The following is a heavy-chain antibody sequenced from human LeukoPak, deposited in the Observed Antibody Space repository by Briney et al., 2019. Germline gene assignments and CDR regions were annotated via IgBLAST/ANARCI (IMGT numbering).Heavy chain of an antibody. CDR2: ISAYNGNT. V-gene: IGHV1-18*01. J-gene: IGHJ4*02. CDR3: ARDGGGFQFQSYFDY. D-gene: IGHD5-24*01. CDR1: GYTFTSYG. Sequence: ASVKVSCKASGYTFTSYGTSWVRQAPGQGLEWMGWISAYNGNTNYAQNLQGRVTMTTDTSTNTAYMELRSLRFDDTAVYYCARDGGGFQFQSYFDYWGQGTLVTVSS.